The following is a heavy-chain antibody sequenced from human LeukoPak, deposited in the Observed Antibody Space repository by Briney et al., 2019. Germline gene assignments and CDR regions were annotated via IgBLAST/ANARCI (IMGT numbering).Heavy chain of an antibody. D-gene: IGHD3-16*01. Sequence: GASVKVSCKASGYTFTASYIHWVRQAPGQGLEWMGIINPSGGSTSYAQKFQGRVTMTRDTSTSTVYMELSSLRSEDTAVYYCARDSRRAYDYVWGSPGYWGQGTLVTVSS. J-gene: IGHJ4*02. CDR1: GYTFTASY. V-gene: IGHV1-46*01. CDR3: ARDSRRAYDYVWGSPGY. CDR2: INPSGGST.